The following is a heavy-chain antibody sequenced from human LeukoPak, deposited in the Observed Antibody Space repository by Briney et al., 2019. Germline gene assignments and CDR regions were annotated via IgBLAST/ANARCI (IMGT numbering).Heavy chain of an antibody. Sequence: GGSLRLSCAASGFTFSSYGMHWVRQAPGKGLEWVAVISYDGSNTYYADSVKGRFTISRDNSKNTLSLQMNSLRAEDTAVYHCARGPYCSSTSCYSVGAFDIWGQGTMVTVSS. D-gene: IGHD2-2*02. CDR3: ARGPYCSSTSCYSVGAFDI. J-gene: IGHJ3*02. CDR1: GFTFSSYG. V-gene: IGHV3-30*03. CDR2: ISYDGSNT.